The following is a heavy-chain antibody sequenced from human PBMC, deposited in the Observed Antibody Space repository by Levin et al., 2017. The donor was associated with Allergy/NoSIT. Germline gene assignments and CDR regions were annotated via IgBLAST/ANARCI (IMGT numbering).Heavy chain of an antibody. D-gene: IGHD5-12*01. J-gene: IGHJ4*02. V-gene: IGHV3-21*01. CDR2: ISSSSSYI. CDR1: GFTFSSYS. Sequence: GESLKISCAASGFTFSSYSMNWVRQAPGKGLEWVSSISSSSSYIYYADSVKGRFTISRDNAKNSLYLQMNSLRAEDTAVYYCARAGVRGGYSGYDYGDYWGQGTLVTVSS. CDR3: ARAGVRGGYSGYDYGDY.